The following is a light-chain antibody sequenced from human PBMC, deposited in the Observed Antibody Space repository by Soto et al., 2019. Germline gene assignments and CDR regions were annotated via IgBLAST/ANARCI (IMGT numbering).Light chain of an antibody. Sequence: DVVMTQSPLSLPVTLGQPASISCGSSQSLVYSDGNIYLNWFQQRPGQSPRRLIYKVSNRDSGVPDRFSGSGSGTDFTLKISRVEAEDVGVYYCMQGTHWPVTFGQGTKVEIK. J-gene: IGKJ1*01. V-gene: IGKV2-30*01. CDR3: MQGTHWPVT. CDR2: KVS. CDR1: QSLVYSDGNIY.